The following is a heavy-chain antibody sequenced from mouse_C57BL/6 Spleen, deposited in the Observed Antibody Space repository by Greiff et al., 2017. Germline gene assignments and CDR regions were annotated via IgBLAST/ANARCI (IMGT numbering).Heavy chain of an antibody. D-gene: IGHD2-5*01. V-gene: IGHV1-80*01. Sequence: QVQLQQSGAELAKPGASVKISCKASGYAFSSYGMNWVKQRPGQGLEWIGQIYPGGGDTNYNGKFKGKATLTADKSSSTAYMQHSGLTSEDSAVYFCARTSNCYAMDYWGQGTSVTVAS. J-gene: IGHJ4*01. CDR2: IYPGGGDT. CDR1: GYAFSSYG. CDR3: ARTSNCYAMDY.